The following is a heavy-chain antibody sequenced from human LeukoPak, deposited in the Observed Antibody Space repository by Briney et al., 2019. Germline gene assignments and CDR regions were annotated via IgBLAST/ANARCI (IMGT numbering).Heavy chain of an antibody. CDR1: GGTFSSYA. Sequence: ASVKVSYKASGGTFSSYAISWVRQAPGQGLEWMGRIIPILGIANYAQKFQGRVTITADKSTSTAYMELSSLRSEDTAVYYCAREISDSFDYWGQGTLVSVSS. CDR2: IIPILGIA. CDR3: AREISDSFDY. D-gene: IGHD3-10*01. V-gene: IGHV1-69*04. J-gene: IGHJ4*02.